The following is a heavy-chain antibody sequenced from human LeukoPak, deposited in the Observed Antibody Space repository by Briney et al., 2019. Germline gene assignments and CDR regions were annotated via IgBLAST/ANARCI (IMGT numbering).Heavy chain of an antibody. J-gene: IGHJ3*02. V-gene: IGHV3-30*03. CDR2: ISYDGSNK. D-gene: IGHD6-13*01. Sequence: HPGGSLRLSCAASGFTFSSYGMHWVRQAPGKGLEWVAVISYDGSNKYYADSVKGRFTISRDNSKNTLYLQMNSLRAEDTAVYYCAREGPPAAGIDAFDIWGQGTMVTVSS. CDR3: AREGPPAAGIDAFDI. CDR1: GFTFSSYG.